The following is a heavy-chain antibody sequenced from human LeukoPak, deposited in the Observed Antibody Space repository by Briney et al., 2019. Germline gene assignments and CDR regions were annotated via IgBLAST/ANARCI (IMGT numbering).Heavy chain of an antibody. V-gene: IGHV3-66*01. CDR3: ARDRALLWFGESESMDAFDI. D-gene: IGHD3-10*01. CDR1: GFTVSNNY. Sequence: GGSLTLSCAASGFTVSNNYMRWVRQAPGKGLEWVSLIYSGGSTYYADSVKGRFIISRDNSKNTLYLQMNSLRAEDTAVYYCARDRALLWFGESESMDAFDIWGQGTMVTVSS. CDR2: IYSGGST. J-gene: IGHJ3*02.